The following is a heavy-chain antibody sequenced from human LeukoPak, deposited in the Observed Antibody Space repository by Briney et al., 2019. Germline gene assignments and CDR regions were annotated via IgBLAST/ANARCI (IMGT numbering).Heavy chain of an antibody. Sequence: ASVKVSCKASGYTFTSYDINWVRQATGQGLEWMGWMNPNSGNTGYAQKLQGRVTMTRNTSISTAYMELSSLRSEDTAVYYCARGPYYGSGSYSSAFDIWGQGTMVTVSS. J-gene: IGHJ3*02. V-gene: IGHV1-8*01. CDR1: GYTFTSYD. CDR2: MNPNSGNT. CDR3: ARGPYYGSGSYSSAFDI. D-gene: IGHD3-10*01.